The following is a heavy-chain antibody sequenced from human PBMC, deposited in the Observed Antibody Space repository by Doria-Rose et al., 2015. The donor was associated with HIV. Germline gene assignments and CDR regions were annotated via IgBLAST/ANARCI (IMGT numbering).Heavy chain of an antibody. CDR1: GGSFSDHY. D-gene: IGHD2-15*01. CDR2: INDTGSA. V-gene: IGHV4-34*01. Sequence: QVQLQQWDEGLLTPSETLSLTCAVYGGSFSDHYWRWLRQPPGKGLEWIGEINDTGSANYNPSLKSRVTISVDTSKNQFSLKVSSVTAADTAVYYCARVPDKDITSPFDYWGQGKLVTVSS. CDR3: ARVPDKDITSPFDY. J-gene: IGHJ4*02.